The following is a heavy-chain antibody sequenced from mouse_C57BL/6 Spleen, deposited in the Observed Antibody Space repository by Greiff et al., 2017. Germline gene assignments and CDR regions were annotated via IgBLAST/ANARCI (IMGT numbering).Heavy chain of an antibody. CDR1: GYSFTDYN. V-gene: IGHV1-39*01. CDR2: INPNYGTT. D-gene: IGHD2-2*01. J-gene: IGHJ4*01. Sequence: EVKLVESGPELVKPGASVKISCKASGYSFTDYNMNWVKQSNGKSLEWIGVINPNYGTTSYNQKFKGKATLTVDQSSSTAYMQLNSLTSEDSAVYYCARDGGYDPNYDAMDYWGQGTSVTVSS. CDR3: ARDGGYDPNYDAMDY.